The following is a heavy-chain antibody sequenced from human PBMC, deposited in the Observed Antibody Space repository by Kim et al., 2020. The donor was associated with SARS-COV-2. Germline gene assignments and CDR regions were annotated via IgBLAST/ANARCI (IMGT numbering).Heavy chain of an antibody. V-gene: IGHV4-59*01. CDR3: ARANVDGEEFDY. D-gene: IGHD4-17*01. Sequence: NSTPSLKSRVTISVDTAKNQFSLKLSSVTAADTAVYYCARANVDGEEFDYWGQGTLVTVSS. J-gene: IGHJ4*02.